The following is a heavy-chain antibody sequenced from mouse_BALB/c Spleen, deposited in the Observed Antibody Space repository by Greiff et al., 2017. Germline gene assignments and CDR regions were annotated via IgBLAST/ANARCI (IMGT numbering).Heavy chain of an antibody. J-gene: IGHJ2*01. Sequence: VQLVESGAELMKPGASVKISCKATGYTFSSYWIEWVKQRPGHGLEWIGEILPGSGSTNYNEKFKGKATFTADTSSNTAYMQLSSLTSEDSAVYYCARDGGNVDYFDYWGQGTTLTVSS. V-gene: IGHV1-9*01. CDR1: GYTFSSYW. CDR3: ARDGGNVDYFDY. CDR2: ILPGSGST. D-gene: IGHD1-1*01.